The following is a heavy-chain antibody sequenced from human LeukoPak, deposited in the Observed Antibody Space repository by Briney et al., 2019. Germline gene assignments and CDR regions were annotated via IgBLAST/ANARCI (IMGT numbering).Heavy chain of an antibody. J-gene: IGHJ4*02. CDR3: AREGAAYGHFDY. V-gene: IGHV3-21*01. CDR2: ITYNSRYI. Sequence: GGSLRLSCAASGFTFSSYSMNWVRQAPGKGLEWVSSITYNSRYIYYADSVKGRFTISRDNAKSSLYLQMNSLRAEDTAVYYCAREGAAYGHFDYWGQGTLVTVSS. D-gene: IGHD3-16*01. CDR1: GFTFSSYS.